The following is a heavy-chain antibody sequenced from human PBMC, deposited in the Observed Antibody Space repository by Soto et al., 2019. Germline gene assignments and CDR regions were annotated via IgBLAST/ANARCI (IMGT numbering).Heavy chain of an antibody. CDR3: ARIVVVPAASLYYYYYYMDV. Sequence: SQTLSLTCAISGDSVSSNSAAWNWIRQSPSRGLEWLGRTYYRSKWYNDYAVSVKSRITINPDTSKNQFSLQLNSVTPEDTAVYYCARIVVVPAASLYYYYYYMDVWGKGTTVTVSS. V-gene: IGHV6-1*01. J-gene: IGHJ6*03. CDR2: TYYRSKWYN. D-gene: IGHD2-2*01. CDR1: GDSVSSNSAA.